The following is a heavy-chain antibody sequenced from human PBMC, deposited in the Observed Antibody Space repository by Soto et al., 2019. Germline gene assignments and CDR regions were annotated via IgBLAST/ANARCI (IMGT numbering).Heavy chain of an antibody. Sequence: QVQLVQSGAEVKKPGASVKVSCKASGYTFTSYGISWVRQAPGQGRDWMGWISAYNGNTNYAQKLQGRVTMTTDTSKSTAYMELRSRRSDDTAVYYCASAGEWLRFDHDAFDIWGQGTMVTVSS. CDR1: GYTFTSYG. CDR2: ISAYNGNT. V-gene: IGHV1-18*01. D-gene: IGHD5-12*01. J-gene: IGHJ3*02. CDR3: ASAGEWLRFDHDAFDI.